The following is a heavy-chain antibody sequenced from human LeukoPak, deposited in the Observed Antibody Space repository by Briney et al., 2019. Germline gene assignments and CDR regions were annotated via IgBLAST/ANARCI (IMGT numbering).Heavy chain of an antibody. CDR1: GFTVSSNY. CDR2: IYSGGST. D-gene: IGHD6-13*01. CDR3: ARGIAAAGTFDY. V-gene: IGHV3-53*01. J-gene: IGHJ4*02. Sequence: GGSLRLSCAASGFTVSSNYMSWVRQAPGKGLEWVSAIYSGGSTYYADSVKGRFTISRDNSKNTLYLQMNSLRAEDTAVYYCARGIAAAGTFDYWGQGTLVTVSS.